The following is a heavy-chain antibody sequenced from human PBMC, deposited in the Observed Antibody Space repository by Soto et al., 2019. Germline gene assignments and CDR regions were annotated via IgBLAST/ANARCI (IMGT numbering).Heavy chain of an antibody. D-gene: IGHD3-10*01. CDR3: AKVLFLKSGSFPKENLYFDS. V-gene: IGHV3-23*01. J-gene: IGHJ4*02. Sequence: GGSLRLSCAASGFTFSSYAMSWVRQAPGKGLEWVSAISGSGGSTYYADSVKGRFTISRDNSKNTLYLQMNSLRAEDTAVYYSAKVLFLKSGSFPKENLYFDSWGQGTLVPVSP. CDR1: GFTFSSYA. CDR2: ISGSGGST.